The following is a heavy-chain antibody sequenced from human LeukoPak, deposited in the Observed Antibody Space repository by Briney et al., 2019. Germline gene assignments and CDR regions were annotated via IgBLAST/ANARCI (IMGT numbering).Heavy chain of an antibody. CDR1: GGSISGYY. CDR2: IYDSGST. Sequence: SETLSLTCTVSGGSISGYYWSWIRQPPGKGLEWIGYIYDSGSTNYNPSLKSRVTISVDTSKNQFSLKLRSVTAADTAGYYCARGAVAGTLYYGMDVWGQGTTVTVSS. CDR3: ARGAVAGTLYYGMDV. D-gene: IGHD6-19*01. J-gene: IGHJ6*02. V-gene: IGHV4-59*01.